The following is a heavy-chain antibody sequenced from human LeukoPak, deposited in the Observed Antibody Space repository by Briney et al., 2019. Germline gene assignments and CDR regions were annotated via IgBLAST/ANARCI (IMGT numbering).Heavy chain of an antibody. CDR1: DGSISTSTYY. V-gene: IGHV4-39*01. CDR2: IYYSGST. J-gene: IGHJ5*02. CDR3: AGTLGWNWFDP. Sequence: SETLSLTCTVSDGSISTSTYYWGWIRQPPGKGLEWIGSIYYSGSTYYNPSLKSRVTISVDTSKNQFSLQLNSVTPEDTAVYYCAGTLGWNWFDPWGQGTLVTVSS. D-gene: IGHD3/OR15-3a*01.